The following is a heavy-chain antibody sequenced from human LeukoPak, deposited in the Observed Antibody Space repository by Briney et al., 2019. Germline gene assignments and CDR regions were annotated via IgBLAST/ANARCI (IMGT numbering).Heavy chain of an antibody. J-gene: IGHJ4*02. D-gene: IGHD3-16*01. CDR2: INPNSGGT. Sequence: ASVNVSCKASRYTFTDYYMHWVRRAPGQGLEWMGWINPNSGGTNYAQKFQGRVTMTRDTSIRTAYMELSSLRSDDTAMYYCASGASAFDYWGQGTLVTVSS. CDR1: RYTFTDYY. CDR3: ASGASAFDY. V-gene: IGHV1-2*02.